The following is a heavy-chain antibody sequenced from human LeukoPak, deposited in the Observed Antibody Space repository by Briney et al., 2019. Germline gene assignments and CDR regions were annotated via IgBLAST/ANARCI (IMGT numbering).Heavy chain of an antibody. J-gene: IGHJ5*02. D-gene: IGHD3-10*01. Sequence: GASVKVSCKTSGYTFTSYGISWVRQAPGQGLEWMGWISASYDDTRFAQRLQGRVSMTTDTSTNTAYMDLTSLTSDDTAVYYCARGGTMIRGPFDPWGQGTLVTVSS. CDR1: GYTFTSYG. V-gene: IGHV1-18*01. CDR2: ISASYDDT. CDR3: ARGGTMIRGPFDP.